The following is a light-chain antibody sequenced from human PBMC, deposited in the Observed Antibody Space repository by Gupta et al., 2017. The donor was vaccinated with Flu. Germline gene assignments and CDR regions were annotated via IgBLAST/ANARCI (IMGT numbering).Light chain of an antibody. CDR2: DAS. CDR1: QSVSSY. J-gene: IGKJ1*01. V-gene: IGKV3-11*01. CDR3: RRRWNWEET. Sequence: EIVFTQSPATLSLSPGERSTLSCRSSQSVSSYLAWYQQKPGQAPRLHIYDASNTATRIPARISSSGSATAFTLTIISLAPEAFAVYSCRRRWNWEETFGQRTKVEIK.